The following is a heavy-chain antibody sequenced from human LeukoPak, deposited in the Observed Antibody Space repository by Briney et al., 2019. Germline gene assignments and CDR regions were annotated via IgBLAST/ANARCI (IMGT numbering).Heavy chain of an antibody. Sequence: GGSLRLSCAASGFTFSSYAMHWVRQAPGKGLEWVAVISYDGSNKYYADSVKGRFTISRDNSKNTLYLQMESLRAEDTALYYCAKDYAVGSIDYWGQGTLVTVSS. V-gene: IGHV3-30*04. J-gene: IGHJ4*02. CDR2: ISYDGSNK. D-gene: IGHD3-16*01. CDR3: AKDYAVGSIDY. CDR1: GFTFSSYA.